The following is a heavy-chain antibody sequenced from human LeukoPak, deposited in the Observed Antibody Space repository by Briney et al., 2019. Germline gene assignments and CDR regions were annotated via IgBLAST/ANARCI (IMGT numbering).Heavy chain of an antibody. CDR3: ASLYSSGWYRGFDY. Sequence: SETLSLTCTVSGGSISSSSYYWGWIRQPPGKGLEWIGSIYYSGGTYYNPSLKSRVTISVDTSKNQFSLKLSSVTAADTAVYYCASLYSSGWYRGFDYWGQGTLVTVSS. CDR1: GGSISSSSYY. D-gene: IGHD6-19*01. CDR2: IYYSGGT. J-gene: IGHJ4*02. V-gene: IGHV4-39*07.